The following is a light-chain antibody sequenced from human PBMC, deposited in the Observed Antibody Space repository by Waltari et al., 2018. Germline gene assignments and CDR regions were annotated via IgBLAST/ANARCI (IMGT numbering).Light chain of an antibody. CDR2: VAS. CDR3: QQLNSYPNT. CDR1: QGISSY. J-gene: IGKJ2*01. Sequence: DIQLTQSPSFLSASVGDRVTITCRASQGISSYLAWYQQKPGKAPKLLIYVASTVQSGVPSRFSGSGSGTEFTLTISSLQPEDFATYSCQQLNSYPNTFGQGTKLEIK. V-gene: IGKV1-9*01.